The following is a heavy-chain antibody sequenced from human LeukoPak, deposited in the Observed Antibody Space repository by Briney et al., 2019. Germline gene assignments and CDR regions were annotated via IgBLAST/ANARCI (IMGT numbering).Heavy chain of an antibody. CDR1: GFTFSSYA. V-gene: IGHV3-23*01. Sequence: GGSLRLSCAASGFTFSSYAMSWVRQAPGKGLEWVSAISGSGGSTYYADSVKGRFTISRDNAKNSLYLQMNSLRAEDTALYYCAKDLGARYYYYGMDVWGQGTTVTVSS. D-gene: IGHD1-26*01. CDR3: AKDLGARYYYYGMDV. J-gene: IGHJ6*02. CDR2: ISGSGGST.